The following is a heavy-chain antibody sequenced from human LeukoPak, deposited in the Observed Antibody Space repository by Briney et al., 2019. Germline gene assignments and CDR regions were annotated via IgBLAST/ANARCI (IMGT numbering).Heavy chain of an antibody. D-gene: IGHD2-2*01. CDR3: ARPQDIVVVPAAYRHDAFDI. V-gene: IGHV4-34*01. CDR1: GFTVSSNY. Sequence: GSLRLSCAASGFTVSSNYMSWVRQAPGKGLEWIGEINHSGSTNYNPSLKSRVTISVDTSKNQFSLKLSSVTAADTAVYYCARPQDIVVVPAAYRHDAFDIWGQGTMVTVSS. J-gene: IGHJ3*02. CDR2: INHSGST.